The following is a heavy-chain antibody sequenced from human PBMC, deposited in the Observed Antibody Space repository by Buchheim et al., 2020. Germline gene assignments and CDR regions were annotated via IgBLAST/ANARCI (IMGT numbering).Heavy chain of an antibody. CDR2: IFYSGST. D-gene: IGHD4-11*01. Sequence: QVQLQESGPGLVKPSETLSLTCTVSGGSISSSSYYWSWIRQPPGKGLEWIGYIFYSGSTTYNPSLKSRVTISVDTSKNQFSLRLSSVTAADTAVYYCSRDHSNYHLDYWGQGTL. CDR3: SRDHSNYHLDY. CDR1: GGSISSSSYY. V-gene: IGHV4-61*01. J-gene: IGHJ4*02.